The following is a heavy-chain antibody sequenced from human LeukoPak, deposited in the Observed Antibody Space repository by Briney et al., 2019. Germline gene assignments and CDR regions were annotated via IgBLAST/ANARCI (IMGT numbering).Heavy chain of an antibody. D-gene: IGHD3-3*01. Sequence: ASVKVSCKASGYTFTSYDINWVRQATGQGLEGMGWMNPNSGNTGYAQKFQGRVTMTRNTSISTAYMELSSLRSEDTAVYYCATTYYDFWSGYYNWFDPWGQGTLVTVSS. CDR2: MNPNSGNT. CDR1: GYTFTSYD. V-gene: IGHV1-8*01. CDR3: ATTYYDFWSGYYNWFDP. J-gene: IGHJ5*02.